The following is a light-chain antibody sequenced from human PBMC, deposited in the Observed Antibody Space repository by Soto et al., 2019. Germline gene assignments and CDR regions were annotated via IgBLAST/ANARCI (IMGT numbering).Light chain of an antibody. V-gene: IGKV1D-8*03. CDR2: AAS. Sequence: VICMTQSPALLSASTGDIVTIICRMSQGISSYLAWYQKKPGKAPELLIYAASTLESGVPSRFSGGGSGTAFTLTISSLKPDDFATYYCQQYNSYSKWKCGQGTKGDIK. J-gene: IGKJ1*01. CDR1: QGISSY. CDR3: QQYNSYSKWK.